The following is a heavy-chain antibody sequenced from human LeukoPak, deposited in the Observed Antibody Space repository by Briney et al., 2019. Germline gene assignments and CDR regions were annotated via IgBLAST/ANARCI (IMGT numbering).Heavy chain of an antibody. CDR3: ARDESDYGMDV. J-gene: IGHJ6*02. V-gene: IGHV1-18*01. Sequence: ASVKVSCKASGYTFTSYGISWVRQAPGQGLEWMGWISAYNGNTNYAQKLQGRVTKTTDTSTSTAYMELRSLRSDDTAVYYCARDESDYGMDVWGQGTTVTVSS. CDR2: ISAYNGNT. CDR1: GYTFTSYG.